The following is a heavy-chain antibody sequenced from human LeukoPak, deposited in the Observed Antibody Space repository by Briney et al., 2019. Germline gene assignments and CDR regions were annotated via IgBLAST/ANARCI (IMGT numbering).Heavy chain of an antibody. Sequence: ASVKVSCKASGYTFTSYDINWVRQATGQGLEGMGWMNPNSGNAGYAQKFQGRVTMTRNTSISTAYMELSSLRSDDTAVYYCARGGGRGYCSSTSCYYYYYYMDVWGKGTTVIVSS. CDR2: MNPNSGNA. CDR1: GYTFTSYD. CDR3: ARGGGRGYCSSTSCYYYYYYMDV. D-gene: IGHD2-2*01. V-gene: IGHV1-8*01. J-gene: IGHJ6*03.